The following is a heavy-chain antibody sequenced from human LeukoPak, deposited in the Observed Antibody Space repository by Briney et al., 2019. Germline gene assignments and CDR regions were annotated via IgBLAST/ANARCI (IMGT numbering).Heavy chain of an antibody. CDR2: ISGSGDNT. CDR1: GFTFSSYS. J-gene: IGHJ4*02. D-gene: IGHD3-22*01. Sequence: PGGSLRLSCAASGFTFSSYSMNWVRQAPGKGPEWVSGISGSGDNTYYADSVKGRFTISRDNSKNTLYVQVNSLGTEDTAAYYCAKGSYYDSSGSFYFDYWGQGTLVTVSS. V-gene: IGHV3-23*01. CDR3: AKGSYYDSSGSFYFDY.